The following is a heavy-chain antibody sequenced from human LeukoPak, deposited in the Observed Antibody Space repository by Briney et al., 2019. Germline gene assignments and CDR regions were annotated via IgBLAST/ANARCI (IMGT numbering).Heavy chain of an antibody. D-gene: IGHD6-6*01. CDR1: GGSCSGYY. CDR2: INHSGST. Sequence: SETLSLTCAVYGGSCSGYYWSWIRQPPGKGLEWIGEINHSGSTNYNPSLKSRVTISVDTSKNQFSLKLSSVTAADTAVYYCARARTYAFDIWGQGTMVTVSS. CDR3: ARARTYAFDI. J-gene: IGHJ3*02. V-gene: IGHV4-34*01.